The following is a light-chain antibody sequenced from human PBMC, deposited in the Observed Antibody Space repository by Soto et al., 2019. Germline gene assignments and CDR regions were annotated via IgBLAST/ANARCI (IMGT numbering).Light chain of an antibody. Sequence: DIQMTQSPSSLSASVGDRVTITCRASQDITYSLNWYQEKSGKAPSLLIYASSTLQTGVPSRFSGSGSGTDFTLSISNLQPEDFAHYFCHQTYSTPGTFGQGTKVDI. J-gene: IGKJ1*01. V-gene: IGKV1-39*01. CDR1: QDITYS. CDR3: HQTYSTPGT. CDR2: ASS.